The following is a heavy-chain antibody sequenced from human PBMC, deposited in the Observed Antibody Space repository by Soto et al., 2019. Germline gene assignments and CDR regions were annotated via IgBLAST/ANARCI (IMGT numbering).Heavy chain of an antibody. CDR3: AREVRPKSPPRGHQGMDV. D-gene: IGHD1-1*01. J-gene: IGHJ6*02. V-gene: IGHV6-1*01. CDR2: TYYRSKWYN. CDR1: GDSVSSNSAA. Sequence: SQTLSLTCAISGDSVSSNSAAWNWIRQSPSRGLEWLGRTYYRSKWYNDYAVSVKSRITINPDTSKNQFSLQLNSVTPGDTAVHYCAREVRPKSPPRGHQGMDVRGQGTTVAVSS.